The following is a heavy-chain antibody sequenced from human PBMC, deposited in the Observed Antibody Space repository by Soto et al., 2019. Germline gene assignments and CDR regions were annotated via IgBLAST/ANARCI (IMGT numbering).Heavy chain of an antibody. J-gene: IGHJ4*02. Sequence: SETLSLTCTVSGGSVSSPDYYWSWIRQPPGKGLEWIGYIYYSGTTSYNPSLQSRVTISVEPSKNRFSLRLSSVTAADTAVYYCASDKITGLFDYWGQGTLVTVSS. CDR3: ASDKITGLFDY. V-gene: IGHV4-30-4*01. CDR1: GGSVSSPDYY. CDR2: IYYSGTT. D-gene: IGHD2-8*02.